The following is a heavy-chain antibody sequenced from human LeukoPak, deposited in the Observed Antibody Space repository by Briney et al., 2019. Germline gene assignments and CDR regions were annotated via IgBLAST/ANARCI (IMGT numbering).Heavy chain of an antibody. V-gene: IGHV4-39*01. D-gene: IGHD6-19*01. CDR1: GGSISSSSYS. Sequence: SETPSLTCTVSGGSISSSSYSWGWIRQPPGKGLEWIGSIYYSGSTYYNPSLKSRVTISVDTSKNQFSLKLSSVTAADTAVYYCARQSVGSWSGYSSGWFGYWGQGTLVTVSS. CDR2: IYYSGST. CDR3: ARQSVGSWSGYSSGWFGY. J-gene: IGHJ4*02.